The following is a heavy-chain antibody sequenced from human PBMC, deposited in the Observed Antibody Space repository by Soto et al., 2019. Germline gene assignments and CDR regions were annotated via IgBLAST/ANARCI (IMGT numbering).Heavy chain of an antibody. D-gene: IGHD3-3*01. CDR3: ARGAYDFWSGYYQGGMDV. CDR2: IYYSGST. CDR1: GGSISSYY. V-gene: IGHV4-59*01. Sequence: SETLSLTCTVSGGSISSYYWSWIRQPPGKGLEWIGYIYYSGSTNYNPSLKSRVTISVDTSKNQFSLKLSSVTAADTAVYYCARGAYDFWSGYYQGGMDVWGQGTTVTVSS. J-gene: IGHJ6*02.